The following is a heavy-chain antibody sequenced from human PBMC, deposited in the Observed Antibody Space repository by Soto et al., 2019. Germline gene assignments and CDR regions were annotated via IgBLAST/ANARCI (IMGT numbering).Heavy chain of an antibody. CDR2: ISYDGSNK. CDR3: ARDGWVYSMDV. D-gene: IGHD1-26*01. CDR1: GFTFSSYA. Sequence: QVQLVESGGGVVQPGRSLRLSCAASGFTFSSYAMHWVRQAPGKGLEWVAVISYDGSNKNYADSVKGRFTISRDNSKNTLYLQMNSLRAEDTAVYYSARDGWVYSMDVWGQGTTVTVSS. V-gene: IGHV3-30-3*01. J-gene: IGHJ6*03.